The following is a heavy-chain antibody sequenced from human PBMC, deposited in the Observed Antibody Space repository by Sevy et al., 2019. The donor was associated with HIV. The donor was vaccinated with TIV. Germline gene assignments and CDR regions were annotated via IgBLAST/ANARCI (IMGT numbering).Heavy chain of an antibody. J-gene: IGHJ4*02. D-gene: IGHD3-10*01. CDR1: GFSLSTSGVG. CDR3: AHNVMVRGVQYYFDY. V-gene: IGHV2-5*02. CDR2: IYWDDDK. Sequence: SGPTLVKPTQTLTLTCTFSGFSLSTSGVGVGWIRQPPGKALEWLALIYWDDDKRYSPSLKSRLTITKDTSKNQLVLTMTNMDPVDTATYYCAHNVMVRGVQYYFDYWGQGTLVTVSS.